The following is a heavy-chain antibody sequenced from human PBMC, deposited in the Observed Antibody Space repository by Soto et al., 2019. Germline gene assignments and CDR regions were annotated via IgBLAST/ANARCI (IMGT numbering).Heavy chain of an antibody. D-gene: IGHD5-12*01. CDR1: GYRFTSYW. CDR3: ARREGYNSRTFFDY. CDR2: IYPGDSDI. Sequence: PGQSLKISCTGSGYRFTSYWIAWVRQMPGKGLEWMGIIYPGDSDITYSPSFQGQVTISADKSISTTFLQWSSLEASDTAMYHCARREGYNSRTFFDYWGQGTLVRVSS. V-gene: IGHV5-51*01. J-gene: IGHJ4*02.